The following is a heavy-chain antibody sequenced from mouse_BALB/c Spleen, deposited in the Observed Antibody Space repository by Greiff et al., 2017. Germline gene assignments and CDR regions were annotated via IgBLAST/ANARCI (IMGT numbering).Heavy chain of an antibody. V-gene: IGHV5-4*02. D-gene: IGHD2-3*01. J-gene: IGHJ2*01. CDR1: GFTFSDYY. Sequence: EVQVVESGGGLVKPGGSLKLSCAASGFTFSDYYMYWVRQTPEKRLEWVATISDGGSYTYYPDSVKGRFTISRDNAKNNLYLQMSSLKSEDTAMYYCARDDGYYGGFDYWGQGTTLTVSS. CDR2: ISDGGSYT. CDR3: ARDDGYYGGFDY.